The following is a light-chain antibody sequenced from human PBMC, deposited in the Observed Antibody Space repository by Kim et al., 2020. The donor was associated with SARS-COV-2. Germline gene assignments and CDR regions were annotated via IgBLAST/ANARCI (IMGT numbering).Light chain of an antibody. CDR3: QKYNSAPLT. J-gene: IGKJ4*01. CDR1: QGISNY. CDR2: SAS. Sequence: ASVGDRVTITCRTSQGISNYLAWYQQRPGKVPKVLIYSASTLQSGVPSRFSGSGSGTDFTLTISSLQPEDVATYYCQKYNSAPLTFGGGTKVDIK. V-gene: IGKV1-27*01.